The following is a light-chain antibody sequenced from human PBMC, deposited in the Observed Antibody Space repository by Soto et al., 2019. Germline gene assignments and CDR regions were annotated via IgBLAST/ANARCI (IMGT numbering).Light chain of an antibody. V-gene: IGLV2-11*01. CDR1: SSDVGGYNS. CDR2: DVT. CDR3: GSHAGSYTYV. Sequence: QSVLTQPRSVSGSPGQSVTISCTGASSDVGGYNSVSWYQQHPGNPPKLMIYDVTRRPSGVPDRFSGSKSGNTASLTISGLQAEYEADYYCGSHAGSYTYVFGTGTKVTVL. J-gene: IGLJ1*01.